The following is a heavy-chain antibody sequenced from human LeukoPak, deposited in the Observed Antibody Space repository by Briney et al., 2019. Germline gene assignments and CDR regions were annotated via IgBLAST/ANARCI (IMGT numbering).Heavy chain of an antibody. CDR1: GYTFTSYA. Sequence: ASVKVSCKASGYTFTSYAMHWVRQAPGQRLEWMGGINASNGNTKYSQKFQGRVTITRDTSASTAYMELSSLRSEDTAVYYCARVGTIFGVTSRYWFDPWGQGTLVTVSS. V-gene: IGHV1-3*01. J-gene: IGHJ5*02. CDR2: INASNGNT. D-gene: IGHD3-3*01. CDR3: ARVGTIFGVTSRYWFDP.